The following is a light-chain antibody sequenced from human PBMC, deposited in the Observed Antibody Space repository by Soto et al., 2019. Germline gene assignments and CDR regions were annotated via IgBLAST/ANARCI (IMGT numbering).Light chain of an antibody. J-gene: IGKJ4*01. CDR3: QQRNNWPPAT. CDR2: DAS. Sequence: EIVLTQSPATLSLSPGERATLSCRASQSVGRHLAWYQQKPCQAPRLLIYDASNRATGVPARFSGSGSGTDFTLSISSLEPEDFAVYYCQQRNNWPPATFGGGTKVEIK. V-gene: IGKV3-11*01. CDR1: QSVGRH.